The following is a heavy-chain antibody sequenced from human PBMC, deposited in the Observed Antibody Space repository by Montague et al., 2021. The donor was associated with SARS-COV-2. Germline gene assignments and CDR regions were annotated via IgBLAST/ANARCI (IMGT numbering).Heavy chain of an antibody. CDR1: GGSFRTYY. CDR2: IDHSGNT. J-gene: IGHJ6*02. V-gene: IGHV4-34*01. Sequence: SETLSLTCAVYGGSFRTYYWAWIRQSPGKGLEWIGNIDHSGNTNRXPSLKSRVSISVDTSSSQFSLYLTSVTAADAAVYYCARDQTVLEWIWCGMDVWGPGTTVTVSS. D-gene: IGHD3-3*01. CDR3: ARDQTVLEWIWCGMDV.